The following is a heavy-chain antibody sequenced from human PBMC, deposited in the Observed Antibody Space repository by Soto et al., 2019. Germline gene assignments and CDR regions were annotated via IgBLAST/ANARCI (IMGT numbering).Heavy chain of an antibody. J-gene: IGHJ6*02. CDR3: ASEASYCETSSALDV. CDR2: INRDGSST. Sequence: GGSLRPSCAASGLTFNSYGFHWVRQAPGKGLVWVSRINRDGSSTTYADSVKGRFIISRDNAKNTVYLEMNSLRAEDTAVYFCASEASYCETSSALDVWGQGTTVTVSS. D-gene: IGHD3-22*01. V-gene: IGHV3-74*01. CDR1: GLTFNSYG.